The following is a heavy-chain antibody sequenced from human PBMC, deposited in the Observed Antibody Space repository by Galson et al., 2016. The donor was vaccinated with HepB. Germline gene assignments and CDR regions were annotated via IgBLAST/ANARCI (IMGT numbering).Heavy chain of an antibody. CDR2: IRQDGGQK. CDR1: GFTFSNYW. CDR3: AREGSGGFDH. Sequence: SLRLSCAASGFTFSNYWMSWVRQTPGKGLEWVANIRQDGGQKSYVDSVKGRFTISRDNAKESLYLQMSSLRVDDTAVYCAREGSGGFDHWGQGTLVTVSS. J-gene: IGHJ4*02. V-gene: IGHV3-7*01. D-gene: IGHD3-16*01.